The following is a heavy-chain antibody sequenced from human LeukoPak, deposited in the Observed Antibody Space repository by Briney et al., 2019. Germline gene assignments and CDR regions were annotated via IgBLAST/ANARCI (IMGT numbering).Heavy chain of an antibody. J-gene: IGHJ4*02. Sequence: ASVKVSCKASGGTFSSYAISWVRQALGQGLEWMGGIIPIFGTANYAQKFQGRVTITADESTSTAYMELSSLRSEDTAVYYCAREGGRDRPDYWGQGTLVTVSS. V-gene: IGHV1-69*13. CDR3: AREGGRDRPDY. D-gene: IGHD1-26*01. CDR2: IIPIFGTA. CDR1: GGTFSSYA.